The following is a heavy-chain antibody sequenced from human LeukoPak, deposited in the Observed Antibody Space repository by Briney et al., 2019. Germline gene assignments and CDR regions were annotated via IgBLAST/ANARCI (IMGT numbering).Heavy chain of an antibody. CDR1: GFTFSSYG. Sequence: GGSLRLSCAASGFTFSSYGMSWVRQAPGKGLEWVSAISGTGRTTYYADSVEGRFTISRDNSKNTLYLQMNSLRAEDTAVYYCAKDLPAPYDQYYFDYWGQGTLVTVSS. J-gene: IGHJ4*02. V-gene: IGHV3-23*01. CDR3: AKDLPAPYDQYYFDY. CDR2: ISGTGRTT. D-gene: IGHD3-16*01.